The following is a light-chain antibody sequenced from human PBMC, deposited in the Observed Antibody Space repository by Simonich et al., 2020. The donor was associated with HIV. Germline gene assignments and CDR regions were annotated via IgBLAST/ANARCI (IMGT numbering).Light chain of an antibody. Sequence: EIVMTQSPATLSVSPGERATPSCRANQSFISNLAWYTQKPGQAPRLLIYGASTRATGIPARFSGSGSGTEFTLTISSLQSEDFATYYCQQSYNTLLTFGGGTKVEIK. CDR2: GAS. CDR3: QQSYNTLLT. J-gene: IGKJ4*01. CDR1: QSFISN. V-gene: IGKV3-15*01.